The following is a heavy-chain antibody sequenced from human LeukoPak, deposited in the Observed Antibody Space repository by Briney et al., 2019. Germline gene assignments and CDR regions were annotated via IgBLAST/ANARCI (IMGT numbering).Heavy chain of an antibody. Sequence: PSETLSLTCTVSGGSISSGDYYWNWIRQPPGKGLEWIGYIYYSGSTNYNPSLKSRVTISVDTSKNQFSLNLSSVTAADTAVYYCARWYYYGSGRRQFDYWGQGTLVTVSS. V-gene: IGHV4-30-4*01. CDR1: GGSISSGDYY. CDR3: ARWYYYGSGRRQFDY. D-gene: IGHD3-10*01. CDR2: IYYSGST. J-gene: IGHJ4*02.